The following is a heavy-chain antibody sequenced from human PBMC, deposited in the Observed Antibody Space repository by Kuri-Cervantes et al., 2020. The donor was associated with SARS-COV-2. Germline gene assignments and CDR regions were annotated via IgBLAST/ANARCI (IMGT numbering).Heavy chain of an antibody. D-gene: IGHD1-26*01. J-gene: IGHJ4*02. CDR1: GFTVSSNY. CDR3: ARTNSGSFYFDY. CDR2: IYSGGST. V-gene: IGHV3-53*01. Sequence: GESLKISCAASGFTVSSNYMSWVRQAPGKGLEWVSVIYSGGSTYYADSVKSRFTISRDNSKNTLYLQMNSLRAEDTAVYYCARTNSGSFYFDYWGQGTLVTVSS.